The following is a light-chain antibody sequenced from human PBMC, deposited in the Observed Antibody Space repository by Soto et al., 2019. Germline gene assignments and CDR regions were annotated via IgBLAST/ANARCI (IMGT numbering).Light chain of an antibody. CDR1: QSISSW. Sequence: DIQMTQSPSTLSASVGDRVTITCRASQSISSWLAWYQQKPGKAPKLLIYKASSLESGVTSRFSGSGSWTEFTLTISSLQPDDFATDYCQQYNNYPWTFGQGTKVEIK. CDR3: QQYNNYPWT. CDR2: KAS. J-gene: IGKJ1*01. V-gene: IGKV1-5*03.